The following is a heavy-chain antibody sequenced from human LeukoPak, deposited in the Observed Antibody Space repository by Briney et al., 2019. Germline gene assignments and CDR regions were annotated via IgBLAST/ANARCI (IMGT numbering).Heavy chain of an antibody. Sequence: SETLSLTCTVSGGSISSYYWSWIRQPPGKGLEWIGYIYYSGSTNYNPSLKSRVTISVDTSKNQFSLKLSSVTAADTAVYYCARAPGYCSSTSCYWVWFDPWGQGTLVTVSS. CDR3: ARAPGYCSSTSCYWVWFDP. V-gene: IGHV4-59*01. D-gene: IGHD2-2*01. CDR2: IYYSGST. J-gene: IGHJ5*02. CDR1: GGSISSYY.